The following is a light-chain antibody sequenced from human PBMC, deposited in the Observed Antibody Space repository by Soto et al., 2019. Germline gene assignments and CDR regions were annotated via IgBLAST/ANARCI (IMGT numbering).Light chain of an antibody. J-gene: IGKJ1*01. CDR3: QQYGSSPWT. CDR2: GAS. V-gene: IGKV3-20*01. CDR1: QSVRTTV. Sequence: EIVLTQSPGTLSLSPGERATLSCRASQSVRTTVAWYQQRRGQAPTLLIYGASTRATGVPARFSGGGSGTDFTLTISRLEPEDFAVYYCQQYGSSPWTFGQGTKVDI.